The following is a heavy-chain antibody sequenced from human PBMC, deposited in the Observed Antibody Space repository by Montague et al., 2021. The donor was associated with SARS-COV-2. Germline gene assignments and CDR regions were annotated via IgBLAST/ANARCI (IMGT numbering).Heavy chain of an antibody. CDR2: IYSDGDQ. CDR3: ARRYDFYRAEAFDV. V-gene: IGHV2-5*02. D-gene: IGHD3-3*01. J-gene: IGHJ3*01. Sequence: PALVKPTQTLTLTCVFSGFSLNTDGVGVAWIRRPPGKALEWLALIYSDGDQRYSPSLQTRLTITKDTSKNRVVLTMTTLDPVDTATYYCARRYDFYRAEAFDVWGQGTMLTVSS. CDR1: GFSLNTDGVG.